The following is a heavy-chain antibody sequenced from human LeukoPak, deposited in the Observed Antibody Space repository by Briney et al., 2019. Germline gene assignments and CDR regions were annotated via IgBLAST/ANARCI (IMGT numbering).Heavy chain of an antibody. J-gene: IGHJ4*02. CDR1: GGSITGYY. CDR2: IYPNGGT. V-gene: IGHV4-4*07. Sequence: SETLSLTCSVSGGSITGYYWSWIRQPAGKGLEWIGRIYPNGGTNYNPSLKSRATMSVDTSKNQFSLKLTSVTAADTAMYYCARTKRTSHCYFDYWGQGTLATVSS. D-gene: IGHD2-2*01. CDR3: ARTKRTSHCYFDY.